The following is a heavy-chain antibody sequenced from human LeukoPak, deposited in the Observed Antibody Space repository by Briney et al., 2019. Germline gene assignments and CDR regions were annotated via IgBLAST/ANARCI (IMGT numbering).Heavy chain of an antibody. D-gene: IGHD3-22*01. CDR2: INGDGGSR. Sequence: GGSLRLSCAASGFTFDDYGMAWVRQAPGKGLEWVSGINGDGGSRGYADSVKGRITISRDNAKNSLYLQMNSLRVEDTALYYCARNHDYDSSGYHAWGQGTLVTVSS. J-gene: IGHJ5*02. CDR3: ARNHDYDSSGYHA. CDR1: GFTFDDYG. V-gene: IGHV3-20*04.